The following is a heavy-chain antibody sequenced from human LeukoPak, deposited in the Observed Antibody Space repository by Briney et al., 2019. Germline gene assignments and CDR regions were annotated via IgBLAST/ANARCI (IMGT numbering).Heavy chain of an antibody. Sequence: GGSLRLSCAASGFTVSSNYMSWVRQAPGKGLEWVSVIYSGGSTYYADSVKGRFTISRDNSKNTLYLQMNSLRAEDTAVYYCARDLTMVRGVIYYYYGMDVWGQGTTVTVSS. J-gene: IGHJ6*02. CDR2: IYSGGST. D-gene: IGHD3-10*01. V-gene: IGHV3-66*01. CDR1: GFTVSSNY. CDR3: ARDLTMVRGVIYYYYGMDV.